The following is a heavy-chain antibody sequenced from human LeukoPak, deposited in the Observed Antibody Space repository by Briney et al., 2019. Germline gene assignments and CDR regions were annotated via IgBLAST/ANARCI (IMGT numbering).Heavy chain of an antibody. V-gene: IGHV3-23*01. CDR1: GFSLSINS. J-gene: IGHJ4*02. CDR2: ISRDGDKT. Sequence: GGSLRLSCAVSGFSLSINSMCWVRQAPGKGLEWVSGISRDGDKTYYVDSVEGRFTISRDTSKNTLYLQMDTLRVEDTATYYCAKEEVPNDYWGQGALGTVSS. CDR3: AKEEVPNDY.